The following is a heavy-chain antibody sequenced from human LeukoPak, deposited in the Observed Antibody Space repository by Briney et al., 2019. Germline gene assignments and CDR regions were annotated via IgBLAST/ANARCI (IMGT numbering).Heavy chain of an antibody. CDR3: AKDLVQRGAFDI. D-gene: IGHD6-6*01. Sequence: PGGSLGLSCAASGFTFSSYGMHWVRQAPGKGLEWVAFIRYDGSNKYDADSVKGRFTISRDNSKNTLYLQMNSLRVEDTAVYYCAKDLVQRGAFDIWGQGTMVTVSS. CDR1: GFTFSSYG. J-gene: IGHJ3*02. V-gene: IGHV3-30*02. CDR2: IRYDGSNK.